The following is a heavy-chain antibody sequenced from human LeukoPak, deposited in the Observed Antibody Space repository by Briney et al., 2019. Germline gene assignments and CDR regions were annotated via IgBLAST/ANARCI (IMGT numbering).Heavy chain of an antibody. Sequence: IFPAHSNTAYNSSFRGQVTISVDKSIDTAYLQWGSLKASDSAIYYCARHRATGTWSDFDYWGQGTVVTVSS. D-gene: IGHD1-14*01. V-gene: IGHV5-51*01. J-gene: IGHJ4*02. CDR2: IFPAHSNT. CDR3: ARHRATGTWSDFDY.